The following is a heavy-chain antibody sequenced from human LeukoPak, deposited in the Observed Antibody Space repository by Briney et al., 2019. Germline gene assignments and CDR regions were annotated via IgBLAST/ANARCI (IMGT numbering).Heavy chain of an antibody. CDR2: IYWDVDK. J-gene: IGHJ5*02. CDR3: THRVRGSGSPHL. D-gene: IGHD3-10*01. V-gene: IGHV2-5*02. Sequence: SGPTLGKPTQTLTLTCTFSGLSLTTSAVGVGWIRQPPGKALEWLALIYWDVDKRYSPSLKSRLTITKDTSKSQVVLTMTNMDPVDTATYYCTHRVRGSGSPHLWGQGTLVTVSS. CDR1: GLSLTTSAVG.